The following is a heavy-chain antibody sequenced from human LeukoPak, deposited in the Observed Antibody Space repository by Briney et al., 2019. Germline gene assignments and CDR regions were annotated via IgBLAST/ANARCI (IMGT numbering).Heavy chain of an antibody. Sequence: PSETLSLTCTVSGGSISSYYWSWIRQPPGKGLEWIGYIYYSGSTNYNPSLKSRVTISVDTSKNQFSLKLSSVTAADTAVYYCARVEYCSSTSCLHFDYWGQGTLVTVSS. V-gene: IGHV4-59*01. J-gene: IGHJ4*02. CDR1: GGSISSYY. CDR3: ARVEYCSSTSCLHFDY. CDR2: IYYSGST. D-gene: IGHD2-2*01.